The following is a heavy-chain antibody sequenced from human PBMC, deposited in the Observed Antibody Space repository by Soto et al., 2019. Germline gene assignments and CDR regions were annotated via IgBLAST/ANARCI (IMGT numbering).Heavy chain of an antibody. CDR1: GGSISNHY. CDR3: TRANWYSEY. Sequence: QVQLQESGPGLVKPSETLSLTCSVSGGSISNHYWSWIRQPPGKGLDWIGYIYYNGNTHYNPSLTSRVTMSVDTSRNQISLKLTTVTAADTAVYYCTRANWYSEYWGQGTLVTVSS. J-gene: IGHJ4*02. CDR2: IYYNGNT. D-gene: IGHD7-27*01. V-gene: IGHV4-59*11.